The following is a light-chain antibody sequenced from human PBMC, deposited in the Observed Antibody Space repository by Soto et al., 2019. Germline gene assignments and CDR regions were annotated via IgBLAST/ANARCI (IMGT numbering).Light chain of an antibody. J-gene: IGLJ1*01. CDR3: AAWDDSLNGYV. CDR2: NNS. CDR1: GSNIGSNT. V-gene: IGLV1-44*01. Sequence: QSVLTQPPSASGTPGQRGTISCSGSGSNIGSNTVNWYQPLPGTAPKLLIYNNSQRPSGVPDRFSGSKSGTSASLAISGLQSDIEADYYCAAWDDSLNGYVFGIGTKLTVL.